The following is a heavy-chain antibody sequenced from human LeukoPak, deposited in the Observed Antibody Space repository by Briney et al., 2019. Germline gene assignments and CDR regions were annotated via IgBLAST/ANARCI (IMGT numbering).Heavy chain of an antibody. V-gene: IGHV3-23*01. CDR3: AKRSTGYYFDS. J-gene: IGHJ4*02. Sequence: GGSLRLSCAGSGFTFSNSILSCVRQAPGKGLEWLSTFSGNDGYTYYADSVKGRFTISRDNSKNTVYLQMNSLRAEDTANYYCAKRSTGYYFDSWGQGTLVTVSS. CDR2: FSGNDGYT. D-gene: IGHD2-2*01. CDR1: GFTFSNSI.